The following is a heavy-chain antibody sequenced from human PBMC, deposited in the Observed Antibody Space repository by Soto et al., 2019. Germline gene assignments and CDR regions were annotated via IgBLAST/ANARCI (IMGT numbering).Heavy chain of an antibody. V-gene: IGHV3-53*01. CDR2: IYSSGTT. CDR1: GFIVSHNY. J-gene: IGHJ4*02. D-gene: IGHD1-20*01. Sequence: GGSLRLSCTPSGFIVSHNYMSWVRQAPGTGLEWVSVIYSSGTTYYADSVKGRFTISRDDSKNTLYLQMNSLRAEDTAVYYCARGITGTTFDHWGQGTLVTVSS. CDR3: ARGITGTTFDH.